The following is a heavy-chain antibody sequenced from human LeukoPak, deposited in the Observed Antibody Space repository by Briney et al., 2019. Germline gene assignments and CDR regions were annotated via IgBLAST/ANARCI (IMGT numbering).Heavy chain of an antibody. CDR3: AREGGRAVPGRFDP. D-gene: IGHD2-2*01. CDR2: IQNDGSDK. V-gene: IGHV3-30*02. J-gene: IGHJ5*02. Sequence: PGGSLRLSCAASGINFRSSGMHWVRQAPGKGLEWVTFIQNDGSDKYYAASVKGRFTISRDNSKNTVYLHMASLRADDTALYYCAREGGRAVPGRFDPWCQGTLVTVSS. CDR1: GINFRSSG.